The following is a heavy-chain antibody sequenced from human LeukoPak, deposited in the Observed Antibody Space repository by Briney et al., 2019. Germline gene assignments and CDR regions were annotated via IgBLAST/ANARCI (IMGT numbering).Heavy chain of an antibody. CDR3: ATGGGATRSGYALDM. CDR2: IKPDGRDK. D-gene: IGHD1-26*01. V-gene: IGHV3-7*01. J-gene: IGHJ3*02. CDR1: GLTFRNYW. Sequence: GGSLRLSCAVSGLTFRNYWMTWVRQAPGKGLEWVANIKPDGRDKYYVDSVKGRFTISRDNAKNSLSMQMNSLRAEDTAVYYCATGGGATRSGYALDMWGQGTMVTVSS.